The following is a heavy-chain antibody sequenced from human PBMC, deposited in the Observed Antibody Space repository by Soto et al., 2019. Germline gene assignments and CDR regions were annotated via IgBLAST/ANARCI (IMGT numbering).Heavy chain of an antibody. CDR3: ARGLDHCSGGSCYFDN. D-gene: IGHD2-15*01. Sequence: GASVKVSCKASGYTFNDYYMSWVRQAPGQGLEWMGWINPKSGGTNFAQKFQDRVSMTRDTSITTGYMELSRLRSDDTAVYYCARGLDHCSGGSCYFDNWGQGTLVTVSS. CDR1: GYTFNDYY. V-gene: IGHV1-2*02. CDR2: INPKSGGT. J-gene: IGHJ4*02.